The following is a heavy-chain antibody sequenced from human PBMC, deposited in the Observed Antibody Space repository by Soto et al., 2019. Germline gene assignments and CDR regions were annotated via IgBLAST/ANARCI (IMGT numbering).Heavy chain of an antibody. D-gene: IGHD5-12*01. CDR2: ISPYNGNT. Sequence: QIPLVQSGAEVKKPGASVRVSCKASGYAFSNYGISWIRQPPGLGLEWMGWISPYNGNTDYAQSLQGRVTMTTDTSTNTGYMELRSLTSDDAAVYYCATSYDSGFDPWGQGTLVTVSS. J-gene: IGHJ5*01. CDR3: ATSYDSGFDP. CDR1: GYAFSNYG. V-gene: IGHV1-18*04.